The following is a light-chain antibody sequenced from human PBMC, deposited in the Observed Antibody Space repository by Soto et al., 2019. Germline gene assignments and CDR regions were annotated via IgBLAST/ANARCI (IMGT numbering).Light chain of an antibody. CDR3: CSYAGSSTPYV. Sequence: QSVLTQPASVSGSPGQSITISCTGTSSDVGSYNLVSWYQQHPGKAPKLMIYEGSKRPSGVSNRFSGSKSGNTASLTISGLQDEDEADYYCCSYAGSSTPYVFGTGTKLTVL. V-gene: IGLV2-23*01. J-gene: IGLJ1*01. CDR2: EGS. CDR1: SSDVGSYNL.